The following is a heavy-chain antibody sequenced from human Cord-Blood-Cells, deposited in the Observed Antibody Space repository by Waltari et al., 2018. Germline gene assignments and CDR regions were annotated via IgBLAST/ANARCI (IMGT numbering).Heavy chain of an antibody. CDR1: GFTFSSYW. D-gene: IGHD5-18*01. V-gene: IGHV3-7*05. CDR2: IKQDGSEK. CDR3: ASMHVDTAMDFDL. J-gene: IGHJ2*01. Sequence: EVQLVESGGGLVQPGGSLRLSCAASGFTFSSYWMSWVRQAPGKGVEWVTNIKQDGSEKYYVDSVKGRFTISRDNAKNSLYLQMNSLRAEDTAVYYCASMHVDTAMDFDLWGRGTLVTVSS.